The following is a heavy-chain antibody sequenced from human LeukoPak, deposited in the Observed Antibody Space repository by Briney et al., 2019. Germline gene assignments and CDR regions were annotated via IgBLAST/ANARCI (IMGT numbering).Heavy chain of an antibody. Sequence: GGSLRLSCAASGFTFSSYGMHGVRQAPRKGLEWVAVISYDGNNKSNADSLKGRFTISRDNSKSSLHLQMNSLRAEDTDVYYCARDLAGYGGAFDIWGQGTMVTV. CDR1: GFTFSSYG. CDR2: ISYDGNNK. CDR3: ARDLAGYGGAFDI. J-gene: IGHJ3*02. D-gene: IGHD5-12*01. V-gene: IGHV3-30*03.